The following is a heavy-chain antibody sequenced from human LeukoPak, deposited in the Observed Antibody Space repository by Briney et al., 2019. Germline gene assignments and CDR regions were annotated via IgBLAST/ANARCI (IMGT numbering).Heavy chain of an antibody. Sequence: ETLSLTCTVSGGSISSYYWSWIRQPPGKGLEWIGYIYYSGSTNYNPSLKSRVTISVDTSKNQFSLKLSSVTAADTAVYYCARAYYYDSSGYSTPPLVDYWGQGTLVTVSS. J-gene: IGHJ4*02. V-gene: IGHV4-59*01. CDR2: IYYSGST. CDR3: ARAYYYDSSGYSTPPLVDY. CDR1: GGSISSYY. D-gene: IGHD3-22*01.